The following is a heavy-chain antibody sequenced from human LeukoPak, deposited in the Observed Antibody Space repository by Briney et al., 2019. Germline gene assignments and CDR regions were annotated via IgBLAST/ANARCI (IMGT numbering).Heavy chain of an antibody. CDR1: GGSISSGSYY. D-gene: IGHD3-10*01. Sequence: SETLSLTCTVSGGSISSGSYYWSWIRQPAGKGLEWIGRIYTSGSTNYNPSLKSRVTISVDTSKNQFSLKLSSVTAADTAVYYCARDPKRSLDAFDIWGLGTMVTVSS. CDR2: IYTSGST. CDR3: ARDPKRSLDAFDI. J-gene: IGHJ3*02. V-gene: IGHV4-61*02.